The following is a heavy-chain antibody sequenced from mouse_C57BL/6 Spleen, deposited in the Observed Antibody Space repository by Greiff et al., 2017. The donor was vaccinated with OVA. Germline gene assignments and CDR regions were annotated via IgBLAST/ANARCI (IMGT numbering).Heavy chain of an antibody. J-gene: IGHJ4*01. CDR2: IRLKSDNYAT. Sequence: EVKVVESGGGLVQPGGSMKLSCVASGFTFSNYWMNWVRQSPEKGLEWVAQIRLKSDNYATHYAESVKGRFTISRDDSKSSVYLQMNNLRAEDTGIYYCTRGISYYYAMDYWGQGTSVTVSS. CDR3: TRGISYYYAMDY. CDR1: GFTFSNYW. V-gene: IGHV6-3*01.